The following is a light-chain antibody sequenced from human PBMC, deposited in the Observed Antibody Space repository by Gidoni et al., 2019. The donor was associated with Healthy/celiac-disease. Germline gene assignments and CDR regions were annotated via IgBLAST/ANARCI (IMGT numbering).Light chain of an antibody. J-gene: IGKJ5*01. CDR3: QQRSL. CDR1: QSVGSSY. CDR2: GAS. V-gene: IGKV3-20*01. Sequence: ENVLTQSPGTLSLSPGERATLPCRASQSVGSSYLAWYQQTPGQAPRLLIYGASSRATGIPDRFSGSGSGTDFTLTISRLEPEYFAVYYCQQRSLFGQGTRLEIK.